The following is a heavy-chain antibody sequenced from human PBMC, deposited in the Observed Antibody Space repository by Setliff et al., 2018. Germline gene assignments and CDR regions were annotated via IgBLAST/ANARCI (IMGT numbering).Heavy chain of an antibody. CDR2: IRSDGSNK. Sequence: GESLKISCAATGFSISSYGMHWVRQATGKGLEWVAFIRSDGSNKNYADSVKGRFTISRDNSNNMVYLQMNSLGADDTAVYYCAKLVVTTHGPLDYWGQGTLVTVPQ. CDR3: AKLVVTTHGPLDY. CDR1: GFSISSYG. V-gene: IGHV3-30*02. D-gene: IGHD4-4*01. J-gene: IGHJ4*02.